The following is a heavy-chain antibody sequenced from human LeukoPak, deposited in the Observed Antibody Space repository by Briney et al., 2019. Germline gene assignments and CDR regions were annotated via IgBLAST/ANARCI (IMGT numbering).Heavy chain of an antibody. CDR1: GFTFSSYD. V-gene: IGHV3-13*01. D-gene: IGHD2-2*01. J-gene: IGHJ3*02. Sequence: GGSLRLSCAASGFTFSSYDMHWVRQPTGKGLEWVSAIGTAGDTYYPRSVKSRFTISRENAKNSLYLQINSLRAGDTAVYYCARASRQGYCSSTSCHDAFDIWGQGRMVTVSS. CDR3: ARASRQGYCSSTSCHDAFDI. CDR2: IGTAGDT.